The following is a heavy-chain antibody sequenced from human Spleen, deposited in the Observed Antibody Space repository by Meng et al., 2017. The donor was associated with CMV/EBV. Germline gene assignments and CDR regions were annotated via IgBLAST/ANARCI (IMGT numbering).Heavy chain of an antibody. D-gene: IGHD3-3*01. CDR2: INPNSGVT. Sequence: SGYTFTSYYIHWVRQAPGQGLEWMGCINPNSGVTNYAQKFQARVTVTRDTSITTAYMELSRLRADDTAVYYCARGFLEWGLWNWFDPWGQGTLVTVSS. CDR3: ARGFLEWGLWNWFDP. J-gene: IGHJ5*02. V-gene: IGHV1-2*02. CDR1: GYTFTSYY.